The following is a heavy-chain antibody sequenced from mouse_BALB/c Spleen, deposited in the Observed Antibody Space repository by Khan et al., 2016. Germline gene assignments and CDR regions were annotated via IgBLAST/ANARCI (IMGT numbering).Heavy chain of an antibody. V-gene: IGHV3-1*02. CDR1: GYSITSGYS. CDR3: ARSDFYRYDDAMDY. CDR2: IHYSGNT. D-gene: IGHD2-14*01. J-gene: IGHJ4*01. Sequence: EVQLQESGPDLVKPSQSLSLTCTVSGYSITSGYSWQWIRQFPGNKLEWMGYIHYSGNTNYNPSLTSRISITRDTSKNQFFLQLNSVTTEDTATYFCARSDFYRYDDAMDYWGQGMSVTVSS.